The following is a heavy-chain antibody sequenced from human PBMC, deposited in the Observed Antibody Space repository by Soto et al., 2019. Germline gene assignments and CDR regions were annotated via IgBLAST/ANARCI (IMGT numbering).Heavy chain of an antibody. Sequence: SETLSLTCAVSGGSISSSNWWSWVRQPPGKGLEWIGEIYHSGSTNYNPSVKSRVTISVDKSKNQFSLKLSSVTAADTAVYYCARARGGDGSGGSCQPRGMDVWGKGTTVTVAS. CDR3: ARARGGDGSGGSCQPRGMDV. J-gene: IGHJ6*04. V-gene: IGHV4-4*02. CDR2: IYHSGST. D-gene: IGHD2-15*01. CDR1: GGSISSSNW.